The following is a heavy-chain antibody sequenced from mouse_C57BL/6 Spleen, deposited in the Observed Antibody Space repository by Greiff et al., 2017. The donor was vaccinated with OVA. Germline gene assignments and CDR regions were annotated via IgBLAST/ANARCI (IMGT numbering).Heavy chain of an antibody. D-gene: IGHD1-1*01. CDR1: GFTFSDAW. CDR2: IRNKANNHAT. J-gene: IGHJ2*01. V-gene: IGHV6-6*01. CDR3: SRSYDSRFDY. Sequence: DVTLVESGGGLVQPGGSMKLSCAASGFTFSDAWMDWVRQSSEKGLVWVAEIRNKANNHATYYAESVKGWFTISRDDSKSSVYLQMHSLRAEDTGIDDYSRSYDSRFDYWGQGTTLTVSS.